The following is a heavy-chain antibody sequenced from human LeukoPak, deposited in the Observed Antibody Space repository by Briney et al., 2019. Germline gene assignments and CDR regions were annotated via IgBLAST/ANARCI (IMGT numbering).Heavy chain of an antibody. CDR1: GVSISSYY. J-gene: IGHJ5*02. Sequence: SETLSLTSTVSGVSISSYYWSWIRQPAGKGLEWIGRIHTSGSTNYNPSLKSRVTMSVDTSKNQFSLKLSSVTAADTAVYYCARHGSTVLRYFDWASWGQGTLVTVSS. CDR3: ARHGSTVLRYFDWAS. CDR2: IHTSGST. V-gene: IGHV4-4*07. D-gene: IGHD3-9*01.